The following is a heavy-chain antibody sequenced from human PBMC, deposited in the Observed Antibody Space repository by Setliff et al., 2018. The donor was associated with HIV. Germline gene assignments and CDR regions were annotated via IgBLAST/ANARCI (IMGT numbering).Heavy chain of an antibody. J-gene: IGHJ4*02. CDR2: INSDGSSR. CDR3: AREAYRLPWIDN. Sequence: PGGSLRLSCAASGFSLSNYWIHWVRQAPGKGLVWVSRINSDGSSRRYADSVRGRFTISRDNAKNSLYLQINSLSAEDTAVYYCAREAYRLPWIDNWGQGTLVTVSS. V-gene: IGHV3-74*01. D-gene: IGHD1-1*01. CDR1: GFSLSNYW.